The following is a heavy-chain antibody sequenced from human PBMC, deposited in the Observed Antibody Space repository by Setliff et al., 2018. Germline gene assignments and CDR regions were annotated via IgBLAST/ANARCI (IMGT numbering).Heavy chain of an antibody. J-gene: IGHJ4*02. CDR2: ISGSAQTT. CDR3: ARDPGKIAAAGPFDY. V-gene: IGHV3-23*01. CDR1: GFTFSSYA. D-gene: IGHD6-13*01. Sequence: GSLRLSCAASGFTFSSYAITWVRQAPGKGLEWVSMISGSAQTTYYADSVKGRFTISRDNSKNTLYLQMNSLRAEDTALYYCARDPGKIAAAGPFDYWGQGTLVTVSS.